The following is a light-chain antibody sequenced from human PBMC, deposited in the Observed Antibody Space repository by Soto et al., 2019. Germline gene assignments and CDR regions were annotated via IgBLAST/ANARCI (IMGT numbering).Light chain of an antibody. CDR3: CSYTVSGTYV. Sequence: QSALTQPASVSGSPGQSITISCTGTSSDVGGYNYVSWYQQHPGKAPKLMIYAVSNRPSGVSNRFSGSKSGNTATLTISGLQAEDEADYYCCSYTVSGTYVFGTGTKPPS. CDR1: SSDVGGYNY. J-gene: IGLJ1*01. CDR2: AVS. V-gene: IGLV2-14*01.